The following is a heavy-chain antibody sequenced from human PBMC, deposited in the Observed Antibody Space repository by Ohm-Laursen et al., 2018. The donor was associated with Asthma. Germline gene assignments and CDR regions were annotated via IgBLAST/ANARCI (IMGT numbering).Heavy chain of an antibody. CDR2: INPSGGST. CDR3: ARVSGSYTNWFDP. Sequence: SVKVSCKASGYTFTSYYMHWVRQAPGQGLEWMGIINPSGGSTNYAQKFQGRVTITADESTSTAYMELSSLRSEDTAVYYCARVSGSYTNWFDPWGQGTLVTVSS. V-gene: IGHV1-46*01. J-gene: IGHJ5*02. CDR1: GYTFTSYY. D-gene: IGHD1-26*01.